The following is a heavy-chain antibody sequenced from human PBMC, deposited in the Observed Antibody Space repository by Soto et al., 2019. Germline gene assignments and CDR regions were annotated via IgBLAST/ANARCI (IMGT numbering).Heavy chain of an antibody. CDR3: ARARATIAAAAIFDC. CDR1: GGSISTSNW. Sequence: QVQLQESGPGLVKPSGTLSLTCAVSGGSISTSNWWSWVRQPPWKGLEWIGEVYRTGSTNYNPSLESRLTIAVDKSKNQYSMKLTSVTAADTAVYDCARARATIAAAAIFDCWGQGTLVTVSS. D-gene: IGHD6-13*01. J-gene: IGHJ4*02. V-gene: IGHV4-4*02. CDR2: VYRTGST.